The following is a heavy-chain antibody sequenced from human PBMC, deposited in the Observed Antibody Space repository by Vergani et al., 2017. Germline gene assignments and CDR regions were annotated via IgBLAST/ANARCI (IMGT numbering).Heavy chain of an antibody. CDR3: PKAKPRNSGYDYLNDYNARAV. CDR1: GFTFNHYA. Sequence: EVHLLESGGDLVQPGGSLRLSCAASGFTFNHYAMNWVRQAPGKGLEWVSGLSGSGGSTYDAGSVKGRFTISTDSSKNTLYLQMKSLSAGDTAVYYCPKAKPRNSGYDYLNDYNARAVWGKGTTVTVSS. D-gene: IGHD5-12*01. V-gene: IGHV3-23*01. J-gene: IGHJ6*04. CDR2: LSGSGGST.